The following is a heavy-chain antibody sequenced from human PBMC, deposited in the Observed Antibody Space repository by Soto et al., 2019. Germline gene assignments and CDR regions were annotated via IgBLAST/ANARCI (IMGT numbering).Heavy chain of an antibody. J-gene: IGHJ6*02. CDR3: ARDITMVRGVKYYYYYYGMDV. Sequence: GGSLRLSCAASGFTFSSYAMHWVRQAPGKGLEWVAVISYDGSNKYYADSVKGRFTISRDNSKNTLYLQMNSLRAEDTAVYYCARDITMVRGVKYYYYYYGMDVWGQGTTVTVSS. CDR2: ISYDGSNK. D-gene: IGHD3-10*01. CDR1: GFTFSSYA. V-gene: IGHV3-30-3*01.